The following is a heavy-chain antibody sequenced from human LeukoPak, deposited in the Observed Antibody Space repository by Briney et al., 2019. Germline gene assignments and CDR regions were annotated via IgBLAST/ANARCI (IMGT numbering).Heavy chain of an antibody. J-gene: IGHJ4*02. Sequence: PSETLSLTCTVSGGSINNGGYYWSWIRQHPGKGLEWIGYIYYSGSSYYNPSLRSRVTISVDTSKNQFSLKLSSVTAADTAVYYCARGFMITFGGVIVDYWGQGTLVTVSS. CDR3: ARGFMITFGGVIVDY. CDR1: GGSINNGGYY. V-gene: IGHV4-31*03. D-gene: IGHD3-16*02. CDR2: IYYSGSS.